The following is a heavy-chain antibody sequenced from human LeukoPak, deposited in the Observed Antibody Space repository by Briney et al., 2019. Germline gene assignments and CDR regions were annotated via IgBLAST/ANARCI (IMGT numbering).Heavy chain of an antibody. Sequence: GGSLRLSCAASGFTFSDYYMSWIRHAPGKGLEWVSYISSSGSTIYYADSVKGRFTISRDNAKNSLYLQMNSLRAEDTAVYYCARTRAKLWFGELSGDDAFDIWGQGTMVTVSS. J-gene: IGHJ3*02. D-gene: IGHD3-10*01. V-gene: IGHV3-11*01. CDR3: ARTRAKLWFGELSGDDAFDI. CDR1: GFTFSDYY. CDR2: ISSSGSTI.